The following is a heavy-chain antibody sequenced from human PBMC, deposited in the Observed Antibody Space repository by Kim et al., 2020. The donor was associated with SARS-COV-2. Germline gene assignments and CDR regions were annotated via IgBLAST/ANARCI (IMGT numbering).Heavy chain of an antibody. CDR1: GYTLTELS. CDR3: ATLLRLGELSIFAFDI. J-gene: IGHJ3*02. D-gene: IGHD3-16*02. CDR2: FDPEDGET. Sequence: ASVKVSCKVSGYTLTELSMHWVRQAPGKGLEWMGGFDPEDGETIYAQKFQGRVTMTEDTSTDTAYMELSSLRSEDTAVYYCATLLRLGELSIFAFDIWGQGTMVTVSS. V-gene: IGHV1-24*01.